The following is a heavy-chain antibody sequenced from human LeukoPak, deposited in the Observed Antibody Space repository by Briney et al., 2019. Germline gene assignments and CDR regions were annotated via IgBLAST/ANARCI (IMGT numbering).Heavy chain of an antibody. CDR3: ARALGYCTNGVCQTWAVPGP. D-gene: IGHD2-8*01. Sequence: GASVKVSCKASGYTFTSYGISWVRQAPGQGLEWMGWINTNTGNPTYAQGFTGRFVFSLDTSVSTAYLQISSLKAEDTAVYYCARALGYCTNGVCQTWAVPGPWGQGTLVTVSS. CDR2: INTNTGNP. V-gene: IGHV7-4-1*02. J-gene: IGHJ5*02. CDR1: GYTFTSYG.